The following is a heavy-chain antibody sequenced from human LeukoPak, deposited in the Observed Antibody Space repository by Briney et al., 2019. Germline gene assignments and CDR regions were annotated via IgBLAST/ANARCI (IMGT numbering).Heavy chain of an antibody. V-gene: IGHV3-30*18. CDR3: AKDRIAYGSGSILDY. J-gene: IGHJ4*02. CDR2: ISYDGTKK. D-gene: IGHD3-10*01. CDR1: GFTFSDYG. Sequence: GRSLRLSCAASGFTFSDYGMHWVRQAPGKGLEWVSIISYDGTKKNYADSMKGRFTISRDNSKNTLYLQMNSLRAEDTAVYYCAKDRIAYGSGSILDYWGQGTLVTASS.